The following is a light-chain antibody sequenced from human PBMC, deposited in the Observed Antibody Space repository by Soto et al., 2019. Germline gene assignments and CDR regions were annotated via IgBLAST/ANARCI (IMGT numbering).Light chain of an antibody. Sequence: QPVLTQPPSASASPGASVTLTCTLSSGYSNYKVDWYQQRPGKGPRFVMRVGTGGIVGSKGDGIPDRFSVLGSGLNRYLTIKNIQEEDESDYHCGADHGSGSNFLVVFGGGTKVTVL. J-gene: IGLJ2*01. V-gene: IGLV9-49*01. CDR2: VGTGGIVG. CDR3: GADHGSGSNFLVV. CDR1: SGYSNYK.